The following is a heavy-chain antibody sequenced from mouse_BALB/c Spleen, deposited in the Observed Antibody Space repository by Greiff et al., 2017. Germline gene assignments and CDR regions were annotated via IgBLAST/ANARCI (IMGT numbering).Heavy chain of an antibody. J-gene: IGHJ2*01. CDR3: ARCGNPGYYFDY. V-gene: IGHV1-18*01. Sequence: DVKLVESGPELVKPGASMKISCKASGYSFTGYTMNWVKQSHGKNLEWIGLINPYNGGTSYNQKFKGKATLTVDKSSSTAYMELLSLTSEDSAVYYCARCGNPGYYFDYWGQGTTLTVSS. CDR1: GYSFTGYT. CDR2: INPYNGGT. D-gene: IGHD2-1*01.